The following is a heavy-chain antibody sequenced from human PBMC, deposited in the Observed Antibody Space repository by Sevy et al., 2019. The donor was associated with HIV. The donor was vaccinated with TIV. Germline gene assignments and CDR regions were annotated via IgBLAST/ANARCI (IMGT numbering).Heavy chain of an antibody. D-gene: IGHD2-2*01. CDR1: GFTFSEEA. V-gene: IGHV3-30-3*01. J-gene: IGHJ4*01. CDR2: MSYEGTET. Sequence: GGSLRLSCTASGFTFSEEALHWVRQAPGKGLEWVAVMSYEGTETFYAASVEGRFTISRDNSKNMLSLQINSLRPEDTAVYYCARDGGNSVKWYPLYWGHGTLVTVSS. CDR3: ARDGGNSVKWYPLY.